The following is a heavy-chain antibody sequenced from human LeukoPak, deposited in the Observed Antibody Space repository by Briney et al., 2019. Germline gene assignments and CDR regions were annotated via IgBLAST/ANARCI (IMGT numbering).Heavy chain of an antibody. Sequence: SETLSLTCSVPAGSVSSSDYYWDWIRQPPGKWLEWMGTIFNSGSTSYNPSLKSRVTISVDTSKNQSSLNLTYVTAAHAAIYYCARHAWGSFSSFDTWDQGTLVTVSS. D-gene: IGHD3-16*01. J-gene: IGHJ5*02. V-gene: IGHV4-39*01. CDR3: ARHAWGSFSSFDT. CDR2: IFNSGST. CDR1: AGSVSSSDYY.